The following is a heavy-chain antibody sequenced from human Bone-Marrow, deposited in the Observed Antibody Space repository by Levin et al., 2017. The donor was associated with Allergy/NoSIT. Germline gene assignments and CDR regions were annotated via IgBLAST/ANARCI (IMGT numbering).Heavy chain of an antibody. D-gene: IGHD2-15*01. J-gene: IGHJ3*02. Sequence: GESLKISCAASGFTFSSYWMHWVRQAPGKGLVWVSRINSDGSSTNFADSVKGRVTISRDNAKNTLYLQMNSLRVEDTAVYYCATGGDCSGGSCFSVENDAFDIWGQGTMVTVSS. CDR2: INSDGSST. CDR1: GFTFSSYW. V-gene: IGHV3-74*01. CDR3: ATGGDCSGGSCFSVENDAFDI.